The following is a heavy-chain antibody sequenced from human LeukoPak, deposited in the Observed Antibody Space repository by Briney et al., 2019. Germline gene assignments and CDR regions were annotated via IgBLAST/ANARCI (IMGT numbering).Heavy chain of an antibody. CDR2: IYTSGST. Sequence: SETLSLTCTVSGGSISSGSYYWSWIRQPAGKGLEWIGRIYTSGSTNYSPSLKSRVTISVDTSKNQFSLKLSSVTAADTAVYYCARAGIAAAGRGWFDPWGQGTLVTVSS. CDR3: ARAGIAAAGRGWFDP. CDR1: GGSISSGSYY. J-gene: IGHJ5*02. D-gene: IGHD6-13*01. V-gene: IGHV4-61*02.